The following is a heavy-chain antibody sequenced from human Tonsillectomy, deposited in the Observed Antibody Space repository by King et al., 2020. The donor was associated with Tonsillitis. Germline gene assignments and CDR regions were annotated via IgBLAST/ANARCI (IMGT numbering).Heavy chain of an antibody. CDR2: MDPSSGDA. Sequence: QLVQSGAEVKKPGASVKVSCKASGYTFTNYDINWVRQGTGQGLEWMGWMDPSSGDAYYSQEFQGRVTMTRNTSISASNTELRSLTSDDTAVYYCARGVDFWGQGTLVTVSS. V-gene: IGHV1-8*02. CDR1: GYTFTNYD. CDR3: ARGVDF. J-gene: IGHJ4*02.